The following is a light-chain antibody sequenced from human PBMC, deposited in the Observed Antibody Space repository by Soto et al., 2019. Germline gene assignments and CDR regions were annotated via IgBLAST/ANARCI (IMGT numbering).Light chain of an antibody. CDR1: QGISNY. V-gene: IGKV1-27*01. J-gene: IGKJ3*01. CDR3: QKYSSVPR. CDR2: AAS. Sequence: DIQMTQSPSSLSASVGDRVTITCRASQGISNYIAWYQQKPGKAPKLLIYAASTLQSGVPSRFSGSGSGTDFTLTINSLQPEDVATYSCQKYSSVPRVGPGTKVDIK.